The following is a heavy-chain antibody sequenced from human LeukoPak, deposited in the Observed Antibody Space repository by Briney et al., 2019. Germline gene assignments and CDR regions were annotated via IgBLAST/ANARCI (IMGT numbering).Heavy chain of an antibody. CDR3: ARGRKGYCSGGSCYPQYFDY. Sequence: GASVKVSCKASGYTFTSYDINWVRQATGQGLGWMGWMNPNSGNTGYAQKFQGRVTITRTTSISTAYMELSSLRSEDTAVYYCARGRKGYCSGGSCYPQYFDYWGQGTLVTVSS. D-gene: IGHD2-15*01. CDR2: MNPNSGNT. CDR1: GYTFTSYD. J-gene: IGHJ4*02. V-gene: IGHV1-8*03.